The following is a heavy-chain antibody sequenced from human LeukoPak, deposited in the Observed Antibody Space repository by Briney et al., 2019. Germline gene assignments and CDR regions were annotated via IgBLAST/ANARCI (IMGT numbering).Heavy chain of an antibody. V-gene: IGHV1-58*02. CDR2: IVVGSGNT. D-gene: IGHD3-22*01. J-gene: IGHJ4*02. Sequence: ASVKVSCKASGFTFTSSAMQWVRQARGQRLAWIGWIVVGSGNTNYAQKFQERVTFTRDMSTSTAYMELSSLRSEDTAVYYCAAAFYDSSGYSFDYWGQGTLVTVSS. CDR3: AAAFYDSSGYSFDY. CDR1: GFTFTSSA.